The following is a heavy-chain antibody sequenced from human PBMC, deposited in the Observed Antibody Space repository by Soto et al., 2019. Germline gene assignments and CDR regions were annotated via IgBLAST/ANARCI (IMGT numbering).Heavy chain of an antibody. CDR3: ARGNEMDDWNYYYGMDV. V-gene: IGHV3-33*01. Sequence: PWGSLRISCASCVFTFSIYVMHWVRQAPGNGLEWVAVIWYDGSNKYYADSVKGRFTISRDNSKNTLYLQMNSLRAEDTAVYYCARGNEMDDWNYYYGMDVWGQGTTVTVSS. D-gene: IGHD1-1*01. CDR1: VFTFSIYV. J-gene: IGHJ6*01. CDR2: IWYDGSNK.